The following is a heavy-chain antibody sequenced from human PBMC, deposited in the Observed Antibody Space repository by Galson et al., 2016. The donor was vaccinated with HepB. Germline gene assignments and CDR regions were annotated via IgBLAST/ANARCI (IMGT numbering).Heavy chain of an antibody. CDR2: IGLAGGK. D-gene: IGHD3-22*01. J-gene: IGHJ4*02. CDR1: GFTFSSYD. Sequence: SLRFSCAASGFTFSSYDMHWVRQATGKGLEWVSAIGLAGGKTYPGQVKGGFTISRENAKNSLYLQMHSMRAEDTAVYYCARAYHPYDSSGYHFDFWGQGTLVTVSS. V-gene: IGHV3-13*01. CDR3: ARAYHPYDSSGYHFDF.